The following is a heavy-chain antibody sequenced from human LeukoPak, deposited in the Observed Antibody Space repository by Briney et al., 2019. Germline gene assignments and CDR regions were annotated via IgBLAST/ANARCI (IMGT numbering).Heavy chain of an antibody. J-gene: IGHJ5*02. CDR2: INAGNGNT. D-gene: IGHD3-22*01. CDR1: GYTFTSYA. CDR3: ARDYAHYYDSSGYYGNWFDP. V-gene: IGHV1-3*03. Sequence: ASVKVSCKASGYTFTSYAMHRVRQAPGQRLEWMGWINAGNGNTKYSQEFQGRVTITRDTSASTAYMELSSLRSEDMAVYYCARDYAHYYDSSGYYGNWFDPWGQGTLVTVSS.